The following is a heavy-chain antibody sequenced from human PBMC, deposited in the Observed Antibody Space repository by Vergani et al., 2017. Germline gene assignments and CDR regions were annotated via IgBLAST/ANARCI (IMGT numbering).Heavy chain of an antibody. D-gene: IGHD7-27*01. CDR1: GGSISSYY. Sequence: QVQLQESGPGLVKPSETLSLTCTVSGGSISSYYWRWIRQPPGKGLEWIGYIYYSGSTNYNPSLKSRVTISVDTSKNQFSLKLSSVAAADTAVYYCARTTGDQRPVSVWGQGTLVTVSS. J-gene: IGHJ4*02. CDR3: ARTTGDQRPVSV. V-gene: IGHV4-59*01. CDR2: IYYSGST.